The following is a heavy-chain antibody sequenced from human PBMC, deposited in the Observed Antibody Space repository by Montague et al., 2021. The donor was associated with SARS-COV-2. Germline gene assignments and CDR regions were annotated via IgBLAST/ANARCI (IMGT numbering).Heavy chain of an antibody. V-gene: IGHV4-59*01. D-gene: IGHD5-18*01. CDR2: IYYSGST. Sequence: SETLSLTCTVSGGSISNYYWSWIRQPPGKALEWIGYIYYSGSTNYNPSLNSRVTISVDTSKNQFSLKLTSVTAADTAVYFCARESDSYPCWTQYFDLWGRGTLVTVSS. J-gene: IGHJ2*01. CDR3: ARESDSYPCWTQYFDL. CDR1: GGSISNYY.